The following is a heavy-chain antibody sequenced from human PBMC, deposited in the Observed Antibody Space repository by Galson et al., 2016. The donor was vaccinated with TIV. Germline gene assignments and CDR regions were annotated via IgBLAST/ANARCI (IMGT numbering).Heavy chain of an antibody. CDR2: INANTGGT. Sequence: SVKVSCKASGYTFSDYYMHWVRQAPGQGLEWMGWINANTGGTNYAQKFQGWVSMTRDKSINTAYMELSRLKSDDTAVYYCAQDDGYTSGSDYWGQGTQVTVSS. D-gene: IGHD6-19*01. V-gene: IGHV1-2*04. J-gene: IGHJ4*02. CDR1: GYTFSDYY. CDR3: AQDDGYTSGSDY.